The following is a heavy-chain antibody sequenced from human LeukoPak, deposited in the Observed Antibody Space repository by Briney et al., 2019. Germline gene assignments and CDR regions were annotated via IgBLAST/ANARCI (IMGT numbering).Heavy chain of an antibody. Sequence: SETLSLTCVVSGYSISSGYYWGWIRQPPGKGLEWIGSIYHSGSTYYNPSLKSRVTISVDTSKNQFSLKLSSVTAADTAVYYCARDPKVGATTGYWGQGTLVTVSS. D-gene: IGHD1-26*01. CDR2: IYHSGST. V-gene: IGHV4-38-2*02. CDR3: ARDPKVGATTGY. CDR1: GYSISSGYY. J-gene: IGHJ4*02.